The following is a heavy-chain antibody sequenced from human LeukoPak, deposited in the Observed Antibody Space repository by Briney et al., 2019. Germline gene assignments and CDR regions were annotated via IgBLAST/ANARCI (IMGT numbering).Heavy chain of an antibody. D-gene: IGHD6-13*01. CDR1: GFTFSFYW. J-gene: IGHJ6*03. Sequence: GGSLRLSCAASGFTFSFYWMSWVRQAPGKGLEWVANIKQDGSEKYYVDSVKGRFTISRDNAENSLYLQMNSLRAEDTAVYYCAKDLRYSSSWYYYYYMDVWGKGTTVTISS. CDR2: IKQDGSEK. V-gene: IGHV3-7*01. CDR3: AKDLRYSSSWYYYYYMDV.